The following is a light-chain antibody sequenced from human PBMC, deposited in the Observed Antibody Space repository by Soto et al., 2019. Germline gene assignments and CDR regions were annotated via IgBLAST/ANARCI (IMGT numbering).Light chain of an antibody. V-gene: IGKV3-20*01. CDR2: RAS. Sequence: PGERATLSCRASQSVSSNYLAWYQQKPGQTPKVLIYRASTRATGIPDRFSGSGSGTDFTLTISRLEPEDFAVYYCQQYGSLSWTFGQGTKVDIK. CDR1: QSVSSNY. CDR3: QQYGSLSWT. J-gene: IGKJ1*01.